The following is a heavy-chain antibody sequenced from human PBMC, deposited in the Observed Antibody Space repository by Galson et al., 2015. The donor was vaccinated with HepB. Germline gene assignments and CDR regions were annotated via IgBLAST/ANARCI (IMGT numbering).Heavy chain of an antibody. D-gene: IGHD1-26*01. CDR2: ISYDGSNK. CDR3: ARESVGVTRFDY. CDR1: GFTFSSYA. Sequence: SLRLSCAASGFTFSSYAMHWVRQAPGKGLEWVAVISYDGSNKYYADSVKGRFTISRDNSKNTLYLQMNSLRAEDTAVYYCARESVGVTRFDYWGQGTLVTVSS. V-gene: IGHV3-30*04. J-gene: IGHJ4*02.